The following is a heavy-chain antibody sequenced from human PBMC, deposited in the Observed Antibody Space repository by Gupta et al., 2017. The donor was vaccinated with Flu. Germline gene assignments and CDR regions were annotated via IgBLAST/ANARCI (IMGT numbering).Heavy chain of an antibody. V-gene: IGHV3-23*01. D-gene: IGHD2-2*01. J-gene: IGHJ4*02. CDR1: GLTFSRYA. CDR2: ITGSGDRT. CDR3: AKGTSYALDY. Sequence: EVQLLESGGGLVQPGVSLRLSFAASGLTFSRYAMCWVRQAPGKGLEWVSAITGSGDRTYYADSVKGRFASARYSSKNMLYLQMNSLRAEDTAVYYCAKGTSYALDYWGQGTLVTVSS.